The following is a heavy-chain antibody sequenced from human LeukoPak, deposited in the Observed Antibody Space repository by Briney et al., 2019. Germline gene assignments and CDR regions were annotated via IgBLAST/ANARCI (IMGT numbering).Heavy chain of an antibody. Sequence: ASLRDSPKESRYTLTVYGISSVPQAPGQGVEWMGWICAYNGKPNYTQKLQGRATMTTDTSTSTAYMARGSLRSDDTAVCYWARTLGPGARNWSDPWGQGTLVTVSS. J-gene: IGHJ5*02. D-gene: IGHD3/OR15-3a*01. CDR2: ICAYNGKP. CDR3: ARTLGPGARNWSDP. CDR1: RYTLTVYG. V-gene: IGHV1-18*01.